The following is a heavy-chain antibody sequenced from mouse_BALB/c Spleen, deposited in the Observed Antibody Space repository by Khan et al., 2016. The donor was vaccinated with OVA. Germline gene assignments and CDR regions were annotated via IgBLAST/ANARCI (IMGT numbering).Heavy chain of an antibody. CDR3: ARQPYYHYYIMDY. J-gene: IGHJ4*01. CDR2: IWSDGST. CDR1: GFSLSNYG. V-gene: IGHV2-6-1*01. D-gene: IGHD2-10*01. Sequence: VHPQESGPGLVAPSQSMSITCTISGFSLSNYGVHWVRQPPGKGLEWLVVIWSDGSTAYNSALNSRLTISKDNSKSQVFLKMNSLQTDDTAMYYCARQPYYHYYIMDYWGQGTSVTVSS.